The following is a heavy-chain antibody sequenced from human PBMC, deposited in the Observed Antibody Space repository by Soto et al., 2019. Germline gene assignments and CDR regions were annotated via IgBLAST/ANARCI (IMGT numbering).Heavy chain of an antibody. CDR2: IIPILGIA. J-gene: IGHJ4*02. V-gene: IGHV1-69*02. CDR1: GGTFSSYT. D-gene: IGHD3-10*01. CDR3: VWFGELSDYDY. Sequence: QVQLVQSGAAVKKPGSSVKVSSKASGGTFSSYTISWVRQAPGQGLEWMGRIIPILGIANYAQKFQGRVTITADKSTSTAYMELSSLRSEDTAVYYCVWFGELSDYDYWGQGTLVTVSS.